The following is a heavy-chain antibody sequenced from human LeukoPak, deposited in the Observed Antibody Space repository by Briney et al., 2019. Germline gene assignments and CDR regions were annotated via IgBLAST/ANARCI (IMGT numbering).Heavy chain of an antibody. D-gene: IGHD5-18*01. CDR3: ARHRARYSYGKTFDY. J-gene: IGHJ4*02. CDR1: GGSISSSSYY. V-gene: IGHV4-39*01. CDR2: IYYSGST. Sequence: RPSETLSLTCTVSGGSISSSSYYWGWIRQPPGKGLEWIGSIYYSGSTHYNPSLKSRVTISVDTSKNQFSLKLSSMTAADTAVYYCARHRARYSYGKTFDYWGQGTLVTVSS.